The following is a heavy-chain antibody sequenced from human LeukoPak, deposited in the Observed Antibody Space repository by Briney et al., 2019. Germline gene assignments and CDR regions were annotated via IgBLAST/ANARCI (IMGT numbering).Heavy chain of an antibody. CDR3: ARADQFLWLGDARRPYYYGLDV. CDR2: IYPGDSDT. V-gene: IGHV5-51*01. CDR1: GYSFTGYW. J-gene: IGHJ6*02. D-gene: IGHD3-10*01. Sequence: GESLRISCKGSGYSFTGYWIGWVRQIPGKGLEWMGIIYPGDSDTRYSPSFQGQVTISADKSTRTAYLQWSSLKTSDTAMYYCARADQFLWLGDARRPYYYGLDVWGQGTSVTVSS.